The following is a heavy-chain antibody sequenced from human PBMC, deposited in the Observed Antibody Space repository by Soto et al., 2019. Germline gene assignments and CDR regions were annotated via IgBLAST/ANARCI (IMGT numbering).Heavy chain of an antibody. CDR2: ITYNGDNT. Sequence: CAASGFTFRSYAMTWVRQAPGKGLEWVSVITYNGDNTFYADSVKGRFTISRDNSKDTVYLQMNSLRAEDTAVYYCARYIRGPTVFYFDFWGPGVLVTVSS. J-gene: IGHJ4*02. V-gene: IGHV3-23*01. CDR1: GFTFRSYA. D-gene: IGHD5-18*01. CDR3: ARYIRGPTVFYFDF.